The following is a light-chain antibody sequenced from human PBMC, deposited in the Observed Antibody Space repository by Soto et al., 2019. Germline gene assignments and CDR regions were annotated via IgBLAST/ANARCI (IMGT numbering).Light chain of an antibody. CDR2: QDS. Sequence: YELTQPPSVSVSPGQTASITCSGDKLGDKYACWYQQKPGQSPVLVIYQDSKRPSGIPERFSGSNSGNTATLTISGTQAMDEADYYCQAWDSSTHVVFGGGTQLTVL. J-gene: IGLJ2*01. V-gene: IGLV3-1*01. CDR3: QAWDSSTHVV. CDR1: KLGDKY.